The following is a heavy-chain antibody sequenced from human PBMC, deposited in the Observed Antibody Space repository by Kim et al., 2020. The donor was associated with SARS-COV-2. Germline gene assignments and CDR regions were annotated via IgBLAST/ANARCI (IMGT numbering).Heavy chain of an antibody. CDR3: ARAGYCSTTTCSNDDYYMDV. CDR1: GFTFGDYA. V-gene: IGHV3-49*04. CDR2: IRSKSYRGTT. J-gene: IGHJ6*03. D-gene: IGHD2-2*01. Sequence: GGSLRLSCATSGFTFGDYAMSWVRQAPGKGLDWVAFIRSKSYRGTTEYAASVRDRFTISRDDSKNIAYLQMNSLQAEDTAVYYCARAGYCSTTTCSNDDYYMDVWGKGTTVAVSS.